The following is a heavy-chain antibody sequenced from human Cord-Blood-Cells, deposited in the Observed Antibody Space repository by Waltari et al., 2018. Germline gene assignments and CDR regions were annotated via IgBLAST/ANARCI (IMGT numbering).Heavy chain of an antibody. Sequence: EVQLVESGGGLVQPGGSLRLSCAASGFTFSSYWMRCVRSAPGKGREWVANIKQDGSEKYYVDSVKGRFTISRDNAKNSLYLQMNSLRAEDTAVYYCARSPMYSSGWLNYWGQGTLVTVSS. CDR2: IKQDGSEK. D-gene: IGHD6-19*01. CDR3: ARSPMYSSGWLNY. J-gene: IGHJ4*02. V-gene: IGHV3-7*01. CDR1: GFTFSSYW.